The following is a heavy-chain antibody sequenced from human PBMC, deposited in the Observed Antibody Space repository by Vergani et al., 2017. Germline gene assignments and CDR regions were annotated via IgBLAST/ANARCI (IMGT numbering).Heavy chain of an antibody. CDR2: IYPGDSDT. V-gene: IGHV5-51*01. CDR1: GYSFATYW. D-gene: IGHD1-26*01. Sequence: EVQLVQSGAEVKKPGESLKISCKGSGYSFATYWIGWVRQMPGKGLEWMGIIYPGDSDTRYSPSFQGQVTISADKSIRTAYLQWSSLKASDTAMNYCARRRSENYWWFNPWGHGTLVTVSS. CDR3: ARRRSENYWWFNP. J-gene: IGHJ5*02.